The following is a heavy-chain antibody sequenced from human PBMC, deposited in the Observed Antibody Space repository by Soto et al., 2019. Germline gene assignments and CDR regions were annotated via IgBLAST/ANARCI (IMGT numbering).Heavy chain of an antibody. D-gene: IGHD6-19*01. CDR3: ARDRSIAVAAKLSNWFDP. CDR1: GDSVSSNSAA. CDR2: TYYRSKWYN. J-gene: IGHJ5*01. Sequence: SQTLSLTCAISGDSVSSNSAAWNWIRQSPSRGLEWLGRTYYRSKWYNDYAVSVKSRITINPDTSKNQFSLQLNSVTPEDTAVYYFARDRSIAVAAKLSNWFDPWGQGTLVTGSS. V-gene: IGHV6-1*01.